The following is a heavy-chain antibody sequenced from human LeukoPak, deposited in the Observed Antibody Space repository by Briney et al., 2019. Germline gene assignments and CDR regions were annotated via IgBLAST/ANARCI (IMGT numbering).Heavy chain of an antibody. CDR1: GYTFTGYY. CDR3: ARDISAVAVADGLDI. CDR2: INPNSGGT. V-gene: IGHV1-2*02. D-gene: IGHD6-19*01. Sequence: ASVKVSFKASGYTFTGYYIHWVRQAPGQGLEGMGWINPNSGGTNYAQNFQGRVTMTRDASISTAYMELSRLRSDDTAVYYCARDISAVAVADGLDIWGQGTMVTVSS. J-gene: IGHJ3*02.